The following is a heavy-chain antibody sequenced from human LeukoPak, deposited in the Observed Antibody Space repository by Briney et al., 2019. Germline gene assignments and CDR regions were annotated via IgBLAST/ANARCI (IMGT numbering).Heavy chain of an antibody. D-gene: IGHD1-26*01. CDR3: ARDEWGDAFDI. V-gene: IGHV3-21*01. CDR2: ISSSSSYI. J-gene: IGHJ3*02. Sequence: GGSLRLSCAASGFTLSSYSMNWVRQAPGKGLEWVSSISSSSSYIHSADSVRGRFTISRDNAKNSLFLQMNSLRAEDTAVYYCARDEWGDAFDIWGQGTMVTVFS. CDR1: GFTLSSYS.